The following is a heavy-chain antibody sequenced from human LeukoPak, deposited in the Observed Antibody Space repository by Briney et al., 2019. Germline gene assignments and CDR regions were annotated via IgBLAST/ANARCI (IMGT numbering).Heavy chain of an antibody. Sequence: PSETLSLTCTVSGGSISSGSYYWSWIRQPAGKGLEWIGRIYTSGSTNYNPSLKSRVTISVDTSKNQFSLKLSSVTAADTAVYYCARSLQGFDPWGQGTLVTVSS. CDR2: IYTSGST. V-gene: IGHV4-61*02. J-gene: IGHJ5*02. D-gene: IGHD3-16*02. CDR3: ARSLQGFDP. CDR1: GGSISSGSYY.